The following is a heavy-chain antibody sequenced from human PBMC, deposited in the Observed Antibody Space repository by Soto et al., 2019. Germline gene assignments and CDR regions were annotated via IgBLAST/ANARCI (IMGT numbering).Heavy chain of an antibody. CDR1: GFSFGDYI. CDR2: ISHSGSYI. D-gene: IGHD4-17*01. V-gene: IGHV3-21*01. J-gene: IGHJ3*02. Sequence: AQLVESGGSLVKPGGSLRLSCAASGFSFGDYIMNWVRQAPGRGLEWVASISHSGSYIFYADSVKGRFTISRDNSRDSLSLQMTSLRVDVTAIYYCASPRDYCVTTSNCFIAFDIWGQGTRVTVSS. CDR3: ASPRDYCVTTSNCFIAFDI.